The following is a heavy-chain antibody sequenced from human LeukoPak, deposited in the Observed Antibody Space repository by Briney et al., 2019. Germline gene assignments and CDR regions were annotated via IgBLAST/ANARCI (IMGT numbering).Heavy chain of an antibody. Sequence: PGGSLRLSCAASGFTLSNYGMSWVRQAPGKGLEWVSAISGSGTSTYYADSVKGRFTISRDNAKNSLFLQMNSLRAEDTAVYYCARVLRYCSGGNCYSGGLGYMDVWGKGTTVTISS. CDR3: ARVLRYCSGGNCYSGGLGYMDV. J-gene: IGHJ6*03. V-gene: IGHV3-23*01. CDR2: ISGSGTST. CDR1: GFTLSNYG. D-gene: IGHD2-15*01.